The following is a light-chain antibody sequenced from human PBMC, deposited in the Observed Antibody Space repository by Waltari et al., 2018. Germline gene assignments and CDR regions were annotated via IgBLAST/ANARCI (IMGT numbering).Light chain of an antibody. CDR3: QQLNSYLSFT. CDR1: QGISSY. Sequence: DIQLTQSPSFLSASVGDRVTITCRASQGISSYLAWYQQKPGKAPKPLIYAASTLQSGFPSRFSGSGSGTEFTLTISSLQPEDFATYYCQQLNSYLSFTFGPGTKVDIK. J-gene: IGKJ3*01. V-gene: IGKV1-9*01. CDR2: AAS.